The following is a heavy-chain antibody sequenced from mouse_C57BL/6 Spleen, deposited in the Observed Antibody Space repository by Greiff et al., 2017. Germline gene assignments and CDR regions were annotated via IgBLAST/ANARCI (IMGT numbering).Heavy chain of an antibody. CDR1: GYTFTDYN. CDR3: ARWDDYDRFAY. Sequence: EVKLQESGPELVKPGASVKIPCKASGYTFTDYNMDWVKQSHGKSLEWIGDINPTNGGTIYNQKFKGKATLTVDKSSSTAYMELRSLTSEDTAVYYCARWDDYDRFAYWGQGTLVTVSA. CDR2: INPTNGGT. J-gene: IGHJ3*01. D-gene: IGHD2-4*01. V-gene: IGHV1-18*01.